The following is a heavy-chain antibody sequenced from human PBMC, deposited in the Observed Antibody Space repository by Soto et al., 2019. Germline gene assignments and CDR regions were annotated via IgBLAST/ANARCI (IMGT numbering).Heavy chain of an antibody. J-gene: IGHJ6*02. CDR1: GGSISSSSHY. CDR3: ARLGDFWSGYQNGMDV. Sequence: PSETLSLTCTVSGGSISSSSHYWGWIRQPPGKGLEWIGSIYYSGSTYYNPSLKSRVTISVDTSKNQFSLKLSSVNAADTAVYYCARLGDFWSGYQNGMDVWGQGTTVTVSS. D-gene: IGHD3-3*01. V-gene: IGHV4-39*01. CDR2: IYYSGST.